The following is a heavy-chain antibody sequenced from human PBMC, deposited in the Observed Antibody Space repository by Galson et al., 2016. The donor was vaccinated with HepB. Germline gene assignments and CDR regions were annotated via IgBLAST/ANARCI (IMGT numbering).Heavy chain of an antibody. J-gene: IGHJ5*02. CDR2: ISASGQTT. V-gene: IGHV3-23*01. CDR3: VKDRRYGDYVGWFDP. Sequence: SLRLSCAASGFTFNSYAMSWVRQAPGKGLEWVAGISASGQTTFYADPVTGRFTISRDNSRNTLNLEMNKLRVDDTAVYYCVKDRRYGDYVGWFDPWGQGTPVIVSS. CDR1: GFTFNSYA. D-gene: IGHD4-17*01.